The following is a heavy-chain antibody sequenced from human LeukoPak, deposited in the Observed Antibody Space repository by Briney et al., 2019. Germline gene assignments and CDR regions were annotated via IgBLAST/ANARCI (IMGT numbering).Heavy chain of an antibody. CDR3: AKGLEPYYYYYYMDV. Sequence: GGSLRLSCAASGFTFSSYGMHWVRQAPGKGLEGVAVISYDGSNKYYADSVKGRFTISRDNSKNTLYLQMNSLRAEDTAVYYCAKGLEPYYYYYYMDVWGKGTTVTVSS. J-gene: IGHJ6*03. D-gene: IGHD1-1*01. V-gene: IGHV3-30*18. CDR1: GFTFSSYG. CDR2: ISYDGSNK.